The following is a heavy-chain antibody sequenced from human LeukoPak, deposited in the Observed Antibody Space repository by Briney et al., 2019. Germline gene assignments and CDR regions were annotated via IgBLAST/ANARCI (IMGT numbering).Heavy chain of an antibody. CDR2: ISSNGGTT. CDR3: ARSYARTGIYHWYSEL. Sequence: GGSLRLSCAASGFTFSNYAMHWVRQAPGKGLEYVSAISSNGGTTYYATSMKGRFTISRDNSEDTLYLQMGGLRAEDMAVYYCARSYARTGIYHWYSELWGRSTLVTASS. V-gene: IGHV3-64*01. D-gene: IGHD1-1*01. J-gene: IGHJ2*01. CDR1: GFTFSNYA.